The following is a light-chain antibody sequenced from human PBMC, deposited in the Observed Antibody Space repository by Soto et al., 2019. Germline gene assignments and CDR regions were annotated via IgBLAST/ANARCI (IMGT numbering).Light chain of an antibody. CDR2: GAS. V-gene: IGKV3-20*01. CDR1: QSVSSSY. CDR3: QEYGSSQWT. Sequence: ELVMTQSPGTLSLSPGERATLSCRASQSVSSSYLAWYQQKPGQAPRLPIYGASSRATGIPDRLSGSGSGTDFTLTISRLEPEDFAVYYCQEYGSSQWTFAQGTKVDI. J-gene: IGKJ1*01.